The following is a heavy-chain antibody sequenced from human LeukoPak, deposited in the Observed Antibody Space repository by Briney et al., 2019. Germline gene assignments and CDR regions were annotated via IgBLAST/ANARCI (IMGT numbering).Heavy chain of an antibody. CDR3: ARDTSEHDYSGFGY. D-gene: IGHD4-23*01. J-gene: IGHJ4*02. Sequence: ASVKVSCKASGYTFTGYYMHWVRQAPGQGLEWMGWINPNSGGTNYAQKFQGRVTMTRDTSISTAYMELSSLIDDTAVYYCARDTSEHDYSGFGYWGQGTLVTVSS. CDR2: INPNSGGT. V-gene: IGHV1-2*02. CDR1: GYTFTGYY.